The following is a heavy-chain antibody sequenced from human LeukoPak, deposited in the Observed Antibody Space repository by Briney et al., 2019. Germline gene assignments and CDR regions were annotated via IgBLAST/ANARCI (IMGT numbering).Heavy chain of an antibody. J-gene: IGHJ4*02. CDR2: IYYSGST. CDR3: ARLSERWEMATIYGEGIKAYYFDY. CDR1: GGSISSYY. V-gene: IGHV4-59*04. D-gene: IGHD5-24*01. Sequence: SETLSLTCTVSGGSISSYYWSWIRQPPGKGLEWIGYIYYSGSTYYNPSLKSRVTISVDTSKNQFSLKLSSVTAADTAVYYCARLSERWEMATIYGEGIKAYYFDYWGQGTLVTVSS.